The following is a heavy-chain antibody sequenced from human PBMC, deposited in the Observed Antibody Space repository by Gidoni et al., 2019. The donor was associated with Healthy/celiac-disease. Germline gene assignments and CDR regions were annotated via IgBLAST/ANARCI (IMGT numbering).Heavy chain of an antibody. Sequence: QVQLQESGPGLVKHSQTLSLTCTVPGGSISSGSYYWSWIRQPAGKGLEWIGRIYTSGSTNYNPSLKIRVTISVDTSKNQFSLKLSSVTAADTAVYYCARGETTVTASWWFDPWGQGTLVTVSS. V-gene: IGHV4-61*02. CDR1: GGSISSGSYY. CDR3: ARGETTVTASWWFDP. J-gene: IGHJ5*02. D-gene: IGHD4-17*01. CDR2: IYTSGST.